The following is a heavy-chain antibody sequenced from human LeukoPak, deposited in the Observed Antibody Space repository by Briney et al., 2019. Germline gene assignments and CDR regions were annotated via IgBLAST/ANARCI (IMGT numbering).Heavy chain of an antibody. Sequence: ASVKVSCKASGYTFTGYYIHWVRQTPGQGLDWMGRINPNNGGTNYAQKFQGRVTMTRDMSMSTAYMELSRLRSDDTAVYYCAGEDNSSGYRPFDIWGQGTMVTVPS. CDR3: AGEDNSSGYRPFDI. CDR1: GYTFTGYY. D-gene: IGHD3-22*01. V-gene: IGHV1-2*06. CDR2: INPNNGGT. J-gene: IGHJ3*02.